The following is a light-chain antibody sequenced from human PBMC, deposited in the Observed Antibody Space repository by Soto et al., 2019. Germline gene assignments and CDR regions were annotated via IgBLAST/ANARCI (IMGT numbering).Light chain of an antibody. CDR1: QSVRRN. J-gene: IGKJ5*01. V-gene: IGKV3-20*01. CDR2: GAS. CDR3: QQYGSAIT. Sequence: EIVMTQSPVTLSVSPGERATLSCRASQSVRRNLAWYQQKPGQAPRLLIYGASSRAAGIPDRFSGSGSGTDFTLTISSLEPEDFAVYYCQQYGSAITFGQGTRWRL.